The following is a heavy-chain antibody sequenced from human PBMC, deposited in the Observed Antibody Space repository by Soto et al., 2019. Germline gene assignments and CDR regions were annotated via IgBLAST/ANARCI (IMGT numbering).Heavy chain of an antibody. CDR3: AKSGQDGNSFYY. V-gene: IGHV3-23*01. CDR2: IANNGAST. CDR1: GFTFSGDG. Sequence: PGGSLRVSCAASGFTFSGDGMSWVRQAPGKGLEWVSAIANNGASTYYANSVKGRFTISRDSSKDTLYLQMNSLRAEDTALYYCAKSGQDGNSFYYWGRGTLVTVSS. J-gene: IGHJ4*02.